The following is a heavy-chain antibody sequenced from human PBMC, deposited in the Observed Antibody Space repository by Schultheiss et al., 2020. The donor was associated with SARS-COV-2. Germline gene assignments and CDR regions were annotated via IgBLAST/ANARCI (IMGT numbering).Heavy chain of an antibody. V-gene: IGHV3-23*01. CDR2: ISGSGGST. CDR3: ARSGSSSWEYYYYYGMDV. J-gene: IGHJ6*02. CDR1: GFTFSSYW. Sequence: GESLKISCAASGFTFSSYWMHWVRQAPGKGLEWVSAISGSGGSTYYADSVKGRFTISRDNSKNTLYLQMNSLRAEDTAVYYCARSGSSSWEYYYYYGMDVWGQGTTVTVSS. D-gene: IGHD6-13*01.